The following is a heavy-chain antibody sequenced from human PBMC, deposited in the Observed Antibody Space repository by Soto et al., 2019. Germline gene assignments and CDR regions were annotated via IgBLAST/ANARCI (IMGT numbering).Heavy chain of an antibody. CDR3: ARVRVIQLWLRYGMEV. V-gene: IGHV4-34*01. J-gene: IGHJ6*02. CDR1: GGSFSGYY. Sequence: PSETLSLTCAVYGGSFSGYYWSWIRQPPGKGLEWIGEINHSGSTNYNPSLKSRVTISVDTSKNQFSLKLSSVTDADTAVYYCARVRVIQLWLRYGMEVWGQGTTVTFS. D-gene: IGHD5-18*01. CDR2: INHSGST.